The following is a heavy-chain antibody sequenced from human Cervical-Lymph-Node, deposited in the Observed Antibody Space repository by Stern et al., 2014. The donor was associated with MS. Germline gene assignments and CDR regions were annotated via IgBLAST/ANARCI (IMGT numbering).Heavy chain of an antibody. CDR2: ISPTGDTI. CDR1: GFTFSNSY. CDR3: ARERGASSWHDY. J-gene: IGHJ4*02. D-gene: IGHD6-13*01. V-gene: IGHV3-11*01. Sequence: VQLVESGGGLVKPGGSLRLYCAASGFTFSNSYMTWIRQAPGKGLAWISYISPTGDTIYYADSVKGRFPISRDNAQHSLYLQMNSLRAEDTAVYYCARERGASSWHDYWGQGTLVTVSS.